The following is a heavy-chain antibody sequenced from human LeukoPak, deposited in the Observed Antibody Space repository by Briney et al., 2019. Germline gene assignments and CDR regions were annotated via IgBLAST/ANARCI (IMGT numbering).Heavy chain of an antibody. V-gene: IGHV3-49*04. CDR3: ARVRGIEEFDY. CDR2: IRGNAYGGTT. Sequence: GGSLRLSCTASGFTFADYAMSWVRQAPGKGLEWVGFIRGNAYGGTTEYAASMQGRFTISRHDSTSIAYLQMNSLKTADTAVYYCARVRGIEEFDYWGQGTLVTVSS. CDR1: GFTFADYA. J-gene: IGHJ4*02. D-gene: IGHD3-10*01.